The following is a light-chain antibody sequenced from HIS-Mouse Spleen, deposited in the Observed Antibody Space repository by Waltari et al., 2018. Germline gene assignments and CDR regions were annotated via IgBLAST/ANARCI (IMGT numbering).Light chain of an antibody. CDR3: QQYDNPMYT. CDR1: QDISNY. Sequence: DIQMTQSPSSLSASVGDRVNITCQASQDISNYLNWYQQKPGKAPKLLIYDASNLETGVPSRFSGSGSGTDFTFTISSLQPEDIATYYCQQYDNPMYTFGQGTKLEIK. V-gene: IGKV1-33*01. J-gene: IGKJ2*01. CDR2: DAS.